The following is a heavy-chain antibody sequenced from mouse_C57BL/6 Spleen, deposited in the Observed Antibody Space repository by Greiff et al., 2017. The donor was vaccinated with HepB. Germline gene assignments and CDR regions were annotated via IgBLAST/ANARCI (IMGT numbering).Heavy chain of an antibody. CDR3: ARGPDYYGSSYNYAMDY. CDR2: INYDGSST. CDR1: GFTFSDYY. Sequence: EVMLVESEGGLVQPGSSMKLSCTASGFTFSDYYMAWVRQVPEKGLEWVANINYDGSSTYYLDSLKSRFIISRDNAKNILYLQMSSLKSEDTATYYCARGPDYYGSSYNYAMDYWGQGTSVTVSS. V-gene: IGHV5-16*01. D-gene: IGHD1-1*01. J-gene: IGHJ4*01.